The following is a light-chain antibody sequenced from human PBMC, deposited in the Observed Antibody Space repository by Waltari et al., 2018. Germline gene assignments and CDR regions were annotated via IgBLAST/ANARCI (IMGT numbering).Light chain of an antibody. CDR2: EAS. V-gene: IGKV1-5*03. CDR3: QHRNIWPRGLT. CDR1: QSITRW. Sequence: DIQLTQSPPTLAASVGDRVTITCRASQSITRWLAWYQQKPGRAPKLLIYEASNLVTGVPSRFSGTGSGTVFTLTISSLEPEDFAVYFCQHRNIWPRGLTFGQGTRLEIK. J-gene: IGKJ5*01.